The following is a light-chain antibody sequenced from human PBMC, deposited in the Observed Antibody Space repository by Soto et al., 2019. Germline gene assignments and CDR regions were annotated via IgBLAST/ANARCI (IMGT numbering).Light chain of an antibody. CDR1: NSDVGAYNY. CDR2: DVS. CDR3: SSYTSSSIYV. Sequence: QSVLTQPASVSGSPGQSITISCTGTNSDVGAYNYVSWYQQHPGKAPKLMIYDVSDRPSGVSARFSGSKSGNTASLTISGLQAEDEADYYCSSYTSSSIYVFGTGTKLTVL. V-gene: IGLV2-14*01. J-gene: IGLJ1*01.